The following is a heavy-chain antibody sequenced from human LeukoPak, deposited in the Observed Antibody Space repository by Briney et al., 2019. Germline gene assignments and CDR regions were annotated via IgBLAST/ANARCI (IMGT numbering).Heavy chain of an antibody. CDR3: ARRRLAARPWYFDL. CDR2: IYYSGST. D-gene: IGHD6-6*01. Sequence: SETLSLTCTLSGGSISSSDYYWGWIRQPPGKGLEWIGSIYYSGSTNYNPSLKSGVTISVDTSRNQFSLKLSSVTAADTAVYYCARRRLAARPWYFDLWGRGTLVTVSS. CDR1: GGSISSSDYY. V-gene: IGHV4-39*07. J-gene: IGHJ2*01.